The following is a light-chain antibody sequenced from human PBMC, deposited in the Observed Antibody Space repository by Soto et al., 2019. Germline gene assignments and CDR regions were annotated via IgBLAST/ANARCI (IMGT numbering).Light chain of an antibody. CDR2: DAS. J-gene: IGKJ1*01. V-gene: IGKV1-5*01. Sequence: DIQMTQSPSTLSASVGDRVTITCRASQSISSWSAWYQQKPGKAPKLLIYDASSLESGVPSRFSGGGSGTEFTLTISNLQPDDFATYYCKQYNSYSGTFGQGTKVEIK. CDR3: KQYNSYSGT. CDR1: QSISSW.